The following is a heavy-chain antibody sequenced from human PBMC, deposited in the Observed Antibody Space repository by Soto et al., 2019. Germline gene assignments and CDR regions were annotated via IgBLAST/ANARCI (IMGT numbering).Heavy chain of an antibody. J-gene: IGHJ4*02. Sequence: HPGGSLRLSCAASGFTFSSYGMHWVRQAPGKGLEWVAVISYDGSNKYYADSVKGRFTISRDNSKNTLYLQMNSLRAEDTAVYYCAKEWGGPAAIRRYFDYWGQGTLVTVSS. CDR1: GFTFSSYG. CDR2: ISYDGSNK. CDR3: AKEWGGPAAIRRYFDY. V-gene: IGHV3-30*18. D-gene: IGHD2-2*01.